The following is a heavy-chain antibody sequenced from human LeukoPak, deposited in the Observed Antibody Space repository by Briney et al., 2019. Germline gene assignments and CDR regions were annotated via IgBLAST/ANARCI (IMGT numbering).Heavy chain of an antibody. D-gene: IGHD4-17*01. J-gene: IGHJ4*02. CDR1: GDSVSSNSAT. CDR2: TYYRSEWHY. CDR3: ARDLSGDLYFDY. Sequence: SQTLSLTCAISGDSVSSNSATWNWIRKSPSRGLEWLGRTYYRSEWHYEYAASVKSRITINPDTSKNHFSLQLNSVTPEDTAVYYCARDLSGDLYFDYWGQGTLVTVSS. V-gene: IGHV6-1*01.